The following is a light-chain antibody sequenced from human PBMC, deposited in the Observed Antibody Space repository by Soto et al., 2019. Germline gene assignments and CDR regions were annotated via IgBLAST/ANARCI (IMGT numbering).Light chain of an antibody. CDR3: QQYGSSPLT. Sequence: EIVLTQSPGTLSLSPGERATLSCRASQSVSSSYLAWYQQKPGQAPRLLIYGGSSRATGIPDRFSGSGSGTDCTLTISRLEPEDFAVYYWQQYGSSPLTCGGGTKVEMK. CDR2: GGS. CDR1: QSVSSSY. V-gene: IGKV3-20*01. J-gene: IGKJ4*01.